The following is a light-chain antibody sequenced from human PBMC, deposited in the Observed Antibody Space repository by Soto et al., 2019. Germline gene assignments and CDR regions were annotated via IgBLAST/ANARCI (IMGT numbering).Light chain of an antibody. J-gene: IGKJ1*01. V-gene: IGKV1-17*01. CDR2: GAT. Sequence: IQVTHSPPSLSASVGDRVTITCRASQGINNDLAWYQQKPGKAPKLLIYGATNLHTGVPSRFSGSGSGTEFTLTINSLQPDDFATYYCQQYKSYWTFGQGTKVDIK. CDR1: QGINND. CDR3: QQYKSYWT.